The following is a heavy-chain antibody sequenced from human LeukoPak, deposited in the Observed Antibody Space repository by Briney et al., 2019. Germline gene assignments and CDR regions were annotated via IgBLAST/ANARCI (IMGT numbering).Heavy chain of an antibody. Sequence: GESLKISCKGSGYSFTSYWIGWVRQMPGKGLEWMGIIYPGDSDTRYSPSFQGQVTISADKSISTAYLQWSSLKASDTAMYYCARSRRVVGATIYYYYYYMDVWGKGTTVTVSS. CDR2: IYPGDSDT. J-gene: IGHJ6*03. CDR3: ARSRRVVGATIYYYYYYMDV. D-gene: IGHD1-26*01. CDR1: GYSFTSYW. V-gene: IGHV5-51*01.